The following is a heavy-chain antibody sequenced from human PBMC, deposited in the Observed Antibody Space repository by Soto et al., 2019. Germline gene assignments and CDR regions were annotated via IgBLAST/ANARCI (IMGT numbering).Heavy chain of an antibody. D-gene: IGHD3-10*01. Sequence: QVQLVQSGAEVKKPGSSVKVSCKASGGTFSSYAISWVRQAPGQGLEWMGGIIPIFGTANYAQKFQGRVTITADKSTSTSYMELSSLRSEDTAVYYCARGGEITMVRGVANWFDPGGQGTLVTVSS. CDR1: GGTFSSYA. V-gene: IGHV1-69*06. CDR2: IIPIFGTA. CDR3: ARGGEITMVRGVANWFDP. J-gene: IGHJ5*02.